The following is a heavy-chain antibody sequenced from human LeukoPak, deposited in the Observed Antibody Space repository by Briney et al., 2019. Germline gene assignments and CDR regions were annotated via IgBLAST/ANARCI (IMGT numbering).Heavy chain of an antibody. CDR3: AKGTRDGYNVPFDY. V-gene: IGHV3-23*01. J-gene: IGHJ4*02. Sequence: PGGSLRLSCAASGFTFSSYAMSWVRQAPGKGLEWVSAISGGGGSTYYADSVKGRFTISRDNSKNTLYLQMNSLRAEDTAVYYCAKGTRDGYNVPFDYWGQGTLVTVSS. CDR1: GFTFSSYA. D-gene: IGHD5-24*01. CDR2: ISGGGGST.